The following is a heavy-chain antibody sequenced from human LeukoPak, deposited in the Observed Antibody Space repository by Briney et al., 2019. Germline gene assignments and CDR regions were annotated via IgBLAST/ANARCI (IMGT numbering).Heavy chain of an antibody. CDR1: GFTFSNYW. J-gene: IGHJ3*02. D-gene: IGHD2-15*01. CDR3: ARDCGGGSCYGPYDAFDI. V-gene: IGHV3-48*04. Sequence: PGGSLRLSCAASGFTFSNYWIHWVRQAPGKGLEWVSYISSSGSTIYYADSVKGRFTISRDNAKNSLYLQMNSLRAEDTAVYYCARDCGGGSCYGPYDAFDIWGQETMVTVSS. CDR2: ISSSGSTI.